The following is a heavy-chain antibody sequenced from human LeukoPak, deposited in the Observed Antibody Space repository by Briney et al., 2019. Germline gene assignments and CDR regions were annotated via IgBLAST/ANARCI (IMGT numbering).Heavy chain of an antibody. Sequence: PSETLSLTCAVYGGSFSGYYWSWIRQPPGKGLEWIGEINHSGSTNYNPSLKSRVTISVDTSKNQFSLKLSSVTAADTAVYDCARVGYDFWSGYCDYWGQGTLVTVSS. D-gene: IGHD3-3*01. V-gene: IGHV4-34*01. CDR1: GGSFSGYY. CDR3: ARVGYDFWSGYCDY. CDR2: INHSGST. J-gene: IGHJ4*02.